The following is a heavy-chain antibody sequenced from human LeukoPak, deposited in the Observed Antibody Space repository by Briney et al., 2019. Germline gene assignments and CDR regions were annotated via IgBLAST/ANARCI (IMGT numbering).Heavy chain of an antibody. J-gene: IGHJ6*02. CDR2: ISSSGSTI. CDR1: GFTFSDYY. D-gene: IGHD3-9*01. CDR3: ARDYLYYDILTGYYGMDV. V-gene: IGHV3-11*01. Sequence: GGSLRLSCAASGFTFSDYYMSWIRQAPGKGLEWVSYISSSGSTIYYADSVKGRFTISRDNAKNSLYLQMNSLRAEDTAVYYCARDYLYYDILTGYYGMDVWGQGTTVTVSS.